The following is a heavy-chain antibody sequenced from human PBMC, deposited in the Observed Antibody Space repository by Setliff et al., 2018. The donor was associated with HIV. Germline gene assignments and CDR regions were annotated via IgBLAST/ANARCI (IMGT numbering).Heavy chain of an antibody. CDR2: IYHSGST. CDR3: TVYNTGSSKDHY. J-gene: IGHJ4*02. D-gene: IGHD2-8*02. Sequence: KASETLSLTCSVSGGPISSGYYWGWIRQPPGKGLEWIGSIYHSGSTYYNPSLKSRVTISVDTSKNQFSLKLNSVTAADTAVYYCTVYNTGSSKDHYWGQGTPVTVSS. V-gene: IGHV4-38-2*02. CDR1: GGPISSGYY.